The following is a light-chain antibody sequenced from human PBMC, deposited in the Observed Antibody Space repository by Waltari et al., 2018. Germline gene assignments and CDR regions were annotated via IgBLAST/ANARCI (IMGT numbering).Light chain of an antibody. CDR2: KAS. J-gene: IGKJ1*01. CDR1: QKINTW. V-gene: IGKV1-5*03. Sequence: DIQITQSPSTRSASVGDRVPITFRASQKINTWLARHHQKPGKGPKPLIYKASSLESGVPSRFSGSGSGTEFTLTISSLQPDDFATYYCLQYNGEPRTFGQGTKVEVK. CDR3: LQYNGEPRT.